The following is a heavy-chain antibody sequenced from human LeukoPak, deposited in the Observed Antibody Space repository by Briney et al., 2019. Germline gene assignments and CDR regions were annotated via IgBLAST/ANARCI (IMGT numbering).Heavy chain of an antibody. CDR3: ARDGETYYYDSSGGPYYFDY. CDR1: GGTFSSYA. Sequence: ASVKVSCKASGGTFSSYAISWVRQAPGQGLEWMGGFIPIFGTANYAQKFQGRVTITADESTSTAYMELSSLRSEDTAVYYCARDGETYYYDSSGGPYYFDYWGQGTLVTVSS. CDR2: FIPIFGTA. J-gene: IGHJ4*02. D-gene: IGHD3-22*01. V-gene: IGHV1-69*13.